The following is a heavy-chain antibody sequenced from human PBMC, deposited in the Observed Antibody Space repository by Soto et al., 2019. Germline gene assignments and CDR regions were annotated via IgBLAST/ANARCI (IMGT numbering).Heavy chain of an antibody. CDR1: GASISSNSFY. J-gene: IGHJ4*02. Sequence: QKQLQESGPGLVKPSETLSLTCTVSGASISSNSFYWGWIRQPPGKGLEWLGSIHYSGGTYYNPSRRSRVSISVDTSKNQFSLNLMSVTAADTAVYYCGSDYGGLDCFGDWGQGTQVTVSS. CDR2: IHYSGGT. V-gene: IGHV4-39*01. CDR3: GSDYGGLDCFGD. D-gene: IGHD4-17*01.